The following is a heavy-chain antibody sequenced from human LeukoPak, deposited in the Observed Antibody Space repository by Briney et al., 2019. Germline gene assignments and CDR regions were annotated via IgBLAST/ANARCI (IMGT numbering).Heavy chain of an antibody. Sequence: PGGSLRLSCAASGFTFSNAWMSWVRQAPGKGLEWVGHIKSKTDGGTTDYAAPVKGRFTISRDDSKNTLYLQMNSLKTEDTAVYYCTTAIITGLRYFDWLPNFDYWGQGTLVTVSS. J-gene: IGHJ4*02. CDR2: IKSKTDGGTT. CDR3: TTAIITGLRYFDWLPNFDY. D-gene: IGHD3-9*01. V-gene: IGHV3-15*01. CDR1: GFTFSNAW.